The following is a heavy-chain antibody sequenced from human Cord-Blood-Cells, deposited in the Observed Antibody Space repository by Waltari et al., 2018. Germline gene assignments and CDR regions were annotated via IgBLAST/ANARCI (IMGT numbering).Heavy chain of an antibody. CDR2: IIPILGIA. V-gene: IGHV1-69*04. CDR1: GGTFSRYA. D-gene: IGHD1-1*01. CDR3: ALNASINWKFDY. Sequence: QVQLVQSGAEEEKPGSSVKVSCKASGGTFSRYAISWVRQAPGQGLEWMGGIIPILGIANYAQKFQGRVTITADESTSTAYMELSSLRSEDTAVYYCALNASINWKFDYWGQGTLVTVSS. J-gene: IGHJ4*02.